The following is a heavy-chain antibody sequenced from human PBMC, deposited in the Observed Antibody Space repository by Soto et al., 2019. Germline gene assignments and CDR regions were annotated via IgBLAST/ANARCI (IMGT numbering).Heavy chain of an antibody. CDR1: GFTFTRYS. V-gene: IGHV3-21*06. CDR3: ARESEDLTSNFDY. CDR2: ISSTTNYV. J-gene: IGHJ4*02. Sequence: PGGSLRLSCAASGFTFTRYSMNWVRQAPGKGLEWVSSISSTTNYVYYGDSMKGRFTISRDNAKNSLYLEMNSLRAEDTAVYYCARESEDLTSNFDYWGQGTLVTVSS.